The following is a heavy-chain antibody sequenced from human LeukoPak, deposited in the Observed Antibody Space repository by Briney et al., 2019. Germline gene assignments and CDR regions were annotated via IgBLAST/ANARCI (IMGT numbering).Heavy chain of an antibody. V-gene: IGHV4-59*01. Sequence: SETLSLTCTVSGGSISSDYWSWIRQPPGKGLEWIGYIHYSGSTHHNPSLKSRVTISVDTSKNQVSLKLRSVTAADTAVYYCARTTEGYAGGPGYSYYYYMDVWGKGTTVTISS. J-gene: IGHJ6*03. D-gene: IGHD5-12*01. CDR2: IHYSGST. CDR1: GGSISSDY. CDR3: ARTTEGYAGGPGYSYYYYMDV.